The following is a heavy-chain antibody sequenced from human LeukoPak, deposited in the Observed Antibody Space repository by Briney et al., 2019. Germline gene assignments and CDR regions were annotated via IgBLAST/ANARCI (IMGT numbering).Heavy chain of an antibody. D-gene: IGHD3/OR15-3a*01. V-gene: IGHV3-11*01. CDR3: AKAGLVRGGALDS. CDR1: GFTFSDYN. CDR2: ISRSGSTK. J-gene: IGHJ4*02. Sequence: GGSLRLSCAASGFTFSDYNMRWIRQAPGKGLEWVSSISRSGSTKYYADSVKGRFTISRDNSKNTLYLQMNSLRVADTAVYYCAKAGLVRGGALDSWGQGTLVTVSS.